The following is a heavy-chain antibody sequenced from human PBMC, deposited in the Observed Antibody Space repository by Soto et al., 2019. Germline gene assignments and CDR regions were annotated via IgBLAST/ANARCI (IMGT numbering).Heavy chain of an antibody. V-gene: IGHV1-69*13. CDR2: IIPIFGTA. CDR1: GYTFTSYG. CDR3: ARWDGSGWHRSASLTWWFDP. Sequence: ASVKVSCKASGYTFTSYGISWVRQAPGQGLEWMGGIIPIFGTANYAQKFQGRVTITADESTSTAYMELSSLRSEDTAVYYCARWDGSGWHRSASLTWWFDPWGQGTLVTVSS. D-gene: IGHD6-19*01. J-gene: IGHJ5*02.